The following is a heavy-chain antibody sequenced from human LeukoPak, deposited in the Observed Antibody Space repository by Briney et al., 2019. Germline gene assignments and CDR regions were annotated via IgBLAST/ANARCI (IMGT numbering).Heavy chain of an antibody. V-gene: IGHV1-69*13. CDR3: ARDREGYCTNGVCSNDAFDS. J-gene: IGHJ3*02. CDR1: GYTFTSYG. CDR2: IIPIFGTA. D-gene: IGHD2-8*01. Sequence: GASVKVSCKASGYTFTSYGISWVRQAPGQGLEWMGGIIPIFGTANYAQKFQGRVTITADESTSTAYMELSSLRSEDTAVYYCARDREGYCTNGVCSNDAFDSWGQGTMVTVSS.